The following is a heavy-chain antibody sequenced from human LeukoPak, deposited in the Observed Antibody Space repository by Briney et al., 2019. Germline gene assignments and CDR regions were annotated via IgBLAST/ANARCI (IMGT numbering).Heavy chain of an antibody. CDR1: GYSFTSYW. Sequence: GESLQISCKGSGYSFTSYWIGWVRQMPGKGLEWMGIIYPGDSDTRYSPSFQGQVTISADKSISTAYLQWSSLKASDTAMYYCARLPVRGIAVADNWFDPWGQGTLVTVSS. J-gene: IGHJ5*02. V-gene: IGHV5-51*01. D-gene: IGHD6-19*01. CDR3: ARLPVRGIAVADNWFDP. CDR2: IYPGDSDT.